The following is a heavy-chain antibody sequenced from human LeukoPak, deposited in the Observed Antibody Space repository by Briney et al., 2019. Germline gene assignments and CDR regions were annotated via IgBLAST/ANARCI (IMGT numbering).Heavy chain of an antibody. D-gene: IGHD2-15*01. CDR1: GYTFTSYA. CDR3: ARGQVDCSGGSCYPFFTG. J-gene: IGHJ4*02. Sequence: ASVKVSCKASGYTFTSYAMHWVRQAPGQRLEWMGWINAGNGNTKYSQKFRGRVTITRDTSASTAYMELSSLRSEDTAVYYCARGQVDCSGGSCYPFFTGWGQGTLVTVSS. V-gene: IGHV1-3*01. CDR2: INAGNGNT.